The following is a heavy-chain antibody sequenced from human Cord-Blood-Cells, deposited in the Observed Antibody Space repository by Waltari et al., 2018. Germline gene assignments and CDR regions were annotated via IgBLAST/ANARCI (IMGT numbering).Heavy chain of an antibody. CDR2: IYWNDDQ. CDR3: AHSYLYDFWSGYFDY. D-gene: IGHD3-3*01. CDR1: GFSLSTSGVG. V-gene: IGHV2-5*01. J-gene: IGHJ4*02. Sequence: QITLKESGPTLVTPTQTLTLTCTFSGFSLSTSGVGVGWIRQPPGEALEWLALIYWNDDQRYNPSLKSTLTTTKDPTKNQLVPTMTNIDPEDTATDYCAHSYLYDFWSGYFDYRGQGTLVTVSS.